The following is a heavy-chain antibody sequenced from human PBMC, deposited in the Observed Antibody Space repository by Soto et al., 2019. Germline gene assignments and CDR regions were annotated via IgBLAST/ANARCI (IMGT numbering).Heavy chain of an antibody. CDR2: TYYRSRWYN. D-gene: IGHD1-1*01. Sequence: SQSLSLTCAISGDSVSSNSAAWNWIRQSPSRGLEWLGRTYYRSRWYNDYAVSVRSRITVNADTSKNQFSLHLNSVTPEDTAVHYCAGTSSLQWYYMDVWDKGTTVPVSS. V-gene: IGHV6-1*01. J-gene: IGHJ6*03. CDR1: GDSVSSNSAA. CDR3: AGTSSLQWYYMDV.